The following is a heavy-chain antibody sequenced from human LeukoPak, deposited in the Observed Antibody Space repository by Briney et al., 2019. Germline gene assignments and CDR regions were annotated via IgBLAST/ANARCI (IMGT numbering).Heavy chain of an antibody. Sequence: GGSLRLSCAASGFTFSNYAMSWVRQAPGKGLEWVSAISGSGGGTFYADSVKGRFTISRDNSKNTLYLQMNSLRAEDTAVYYCAKEDDSSWYGYWGQGTLITVSS. D-gene: IGHD6-13*01. CDR2: ISGSGGGT. J-gene: IGHJ4*02. CDR3: AKEDDSSWYGY. CDR1: GFTFSNYA. V-gene: IGHV3-23*01.